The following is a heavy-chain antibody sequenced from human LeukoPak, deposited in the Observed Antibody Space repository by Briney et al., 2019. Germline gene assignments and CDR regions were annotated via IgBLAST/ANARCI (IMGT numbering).Heavy chain of an antibody. CDR3: AYNWNDDYFDY. J-gene: IGHJ4*02. CDR2: IIPILGIA. Sequence: SVKVSCKASGGTFSSYTISWVRQAPGQVLEWMGRIIPILGIANYAQKFQGRVTITADKSTSTAYMELSSLRSEDTAVYYCAYNWNDDYFDYWGQGTLVTVSS. CDR1: GGTFSSYT. D-gene: IGHD1-20*01. V-gene: IGHV1-69*02.